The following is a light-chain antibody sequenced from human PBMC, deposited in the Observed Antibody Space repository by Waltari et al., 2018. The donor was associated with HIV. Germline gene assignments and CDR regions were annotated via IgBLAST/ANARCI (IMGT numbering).Light chain of an antibody. CDR3: QSYDNRLRGV. CDR2: GNN. CDR1: TFNIGAGHD. V-gene: IGLV1-40*01. J-gene: IGLJ3*02. Sequence: QSVLTQSPSVSGAPGQRVRISCTGTTFNIGAGHDVHWYQHLPGTAPKLLIFGNNKRPSGCPDRFAGSKSGSSASMAITGLQAEDEADYHCQSYDNRLRGVFGGGTKVTVL.